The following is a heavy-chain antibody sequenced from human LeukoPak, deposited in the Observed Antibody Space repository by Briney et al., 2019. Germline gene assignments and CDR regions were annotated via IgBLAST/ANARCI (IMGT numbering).Heavy chain of an antibody. CDR1: GFTFSSYA. CDR2: ISGSGGST. Sequence: PGGSLRLSCAASGFTFSSYAMSWVRQAPGKGLEWVSAISGSGGSTYYADSVKGRFTISRDNSKNTLYLQMNSLRAEDTAVYYCAKNRGGIGIVGATTGYFDYWGQGTLVTVSS. V-gene: IGHV3-23*01. CDR3: AKNRGGIGIVGATTGYFDY. J-gene: IGHJ4*02. D-gene: IGHD1-26*01.